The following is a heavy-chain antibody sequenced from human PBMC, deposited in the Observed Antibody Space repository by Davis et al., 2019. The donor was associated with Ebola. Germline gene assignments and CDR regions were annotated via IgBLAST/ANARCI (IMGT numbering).Heavy chain of an antibody. Sequence: MPSETLSLTCTVSGGSMSNYYWSWIRQSPGKGLEWIGYIYYSGNTDYNPSFKSRATISVDTSKNQFSLKLSSVTAADTAVYYCARGPIYSSSSGGLGYWGQGTLVTVSS. CDR3: ARGPIYSSSSGGLGY. D-gene: IGHD6-6*01. CDR2: IYYSGNT. J-gene: IGHJ4*02. V-gene: IGHV4-59*12. CDR1: GGSMSNYY.